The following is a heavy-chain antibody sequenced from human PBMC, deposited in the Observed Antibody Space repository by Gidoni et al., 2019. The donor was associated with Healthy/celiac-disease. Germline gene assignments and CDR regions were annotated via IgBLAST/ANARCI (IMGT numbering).Heavy chain of an antibody. CDR2: INHSGST. J-gene: IGHJ4*02. CDR3: AGDGYNRGY. Sequence: QLQLQQWGAGLLKPSETLSLTCAVYGGSFSGYYCSWIRQPPGKELEWIGEINHSGSTNYNPSLKSRVTISVDTSKNQFSLKLSSVKAEDTAVYYCAGDGYNRGYWGQGTLVTVSS. CDR1: GGSFSGYY. V-gene: IGHV4-34*01. D-gene: IGHD5-12*01.